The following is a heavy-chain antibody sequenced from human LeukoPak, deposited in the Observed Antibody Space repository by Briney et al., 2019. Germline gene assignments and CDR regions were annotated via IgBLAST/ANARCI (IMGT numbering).Heavy chain of an antibody. CDR3: ARRRKQIVVVTANPDQDAFDI. CDR2: IDPSDSYT. CDR1: GYSFTSYW. Sequence: RGESLKISCKGSGYSFTSYWIGWVRQMPGKGLEWMGRIDPSDSYTNYSPSFQGHVTISADKSISTAYLQWSSLKASDTAMYYCARRRKQIVVVTANPDQDAFDIWGQGTMVTVSS. V-gene: IGHV5-10-1*01. J-gene: IGHJ3*02. D-gene: IGHD2-21*02.